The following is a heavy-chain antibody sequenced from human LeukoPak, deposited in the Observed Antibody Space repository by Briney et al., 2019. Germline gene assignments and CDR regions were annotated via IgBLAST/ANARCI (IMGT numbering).Heavy chain of an antibody. CDR1: GFTVSSNY. D-gene: IGHD5-18*01. Sequence: GGSLRLSCAASGFTVSSNYMSWVRQAPGKGLEGVSVIYSCWSTYYEDSVQGRFTISRDNSKNTLYLQMNSMRAEDTAVYYCASLTYTAMAPGVYWGQGPLVTVSS. CDR3: ASLTYTAMAPGVY. J-gene: IGHJ4*02. CDR2: IYSCWST. V-gene: IGHV3-53*01.